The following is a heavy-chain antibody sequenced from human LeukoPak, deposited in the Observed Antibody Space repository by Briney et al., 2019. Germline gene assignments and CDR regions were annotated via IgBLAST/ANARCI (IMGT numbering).Heavy chain of an antibody. CDR3: ARDLGYCSSTSCPKYGMDV. J-gene: IGHJ6*02. CDR2: ISSSSSYI. V-gene: IGHV3-21*01. D-gene: IGHD2-2*01. CDR1: GFTFSSYS. Sequence: PGGSLRLSCAASGFTFSSYSMNWVRQAPGKGLEWVSSISSSSSYIYYADSVKGRFTISRDNAKNSLYLQMNSLRDEDTAVYYCARDLGYCSSTSCPKYGMDVWGQGTTVTVSS.